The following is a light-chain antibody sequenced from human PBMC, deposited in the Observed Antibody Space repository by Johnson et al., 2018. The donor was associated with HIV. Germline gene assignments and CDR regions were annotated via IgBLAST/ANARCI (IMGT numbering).Light chain of an antibody. Sequence: QSALTQPPSVSAAPRQKVTISCSGSSSNIGINYVSWYQQLPGTAPKVLIYESNKRPSGIPDRFSGSKSDTSATLGITGLQTGDEADYYCGAWDSSLRVYVFGTGTKVTVL. CDR1: SSNIGINY. CDR2: ESN. CDR3: GAWDSSLRVYV. V-gene: IGLV1-51*02. J-gene: IGLJ1*01.